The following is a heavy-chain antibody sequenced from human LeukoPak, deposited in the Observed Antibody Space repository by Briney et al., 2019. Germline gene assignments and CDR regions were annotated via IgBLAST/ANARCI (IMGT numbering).Heavy chain of an antibody. Sequence: SETLSLTCSVSGGSISSYYWSWIRQPPGKGLEWIGYIYDSGSTNYNPSLKSRVTISVDTSKNQFSLKLSSVTAADTAVFYCASLTTADAFDIWGQGTMVTVSS. CDR2: IYDSGST. CDR3: ASLTTADAFDI. J-gene: IGHJ3*02. V-gene: IGHV4-59*01. CDR1: GGSISSYY. D-gene: IGHD3-22*01.